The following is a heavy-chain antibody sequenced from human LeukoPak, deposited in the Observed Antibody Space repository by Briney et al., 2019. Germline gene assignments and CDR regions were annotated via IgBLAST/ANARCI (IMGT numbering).Heavy chain of an antibody. J-gene: IGHJ4*02. CDR3: ARGMGATGG. D-gene: IGHD1-26*01. Sequence: PGGSLTLSCAASRFTFRNYAMSWVRQAPGKGLEWVSSISSSSSYIYYADSVKGRFTISRDNAKNSLYLQMNSLRAEDTAVYYCARGMGATGGWGQGTLVTVSS. V-gene: IGHV3-21*01. CDR2: ISSSSSYI. CDR1: RFTFRNYA.